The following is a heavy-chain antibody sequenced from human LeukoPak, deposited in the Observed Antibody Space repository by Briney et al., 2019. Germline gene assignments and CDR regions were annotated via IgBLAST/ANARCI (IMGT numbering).Heavy chain of an antibody. V-gene: IGHV3-9*01. J-gene: IGHJ6*02. CDR1: GFTFADYA. D-gene: IGHD3-3*01. CDR2: ISWNSGSI. Sequence: GRSLRPSCAASGFTFADYAMHWGRQAPGKGLEWGSGISWNSGSIGSADSVKGRFTISRDNAKNSLYLQMNSLRAEDTALYYCERDQSGTHYYYCYGMDVWGQGTTVTVSS. CDR3: ERDQSGTHYYYCYGMDV.